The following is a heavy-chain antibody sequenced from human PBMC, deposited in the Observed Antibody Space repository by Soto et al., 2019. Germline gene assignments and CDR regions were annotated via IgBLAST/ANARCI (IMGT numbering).Heavy chain of an antibody. CDR2: ISSSGSTI. Sequence: GGSLRLSCAASGFTFSDYYMSWIRQAPGKGLEWVSYISSSGSTIYYADSVKGRFTISRDNAKNSLYLQMNSLRAEDTAAYYCARDRTMVRGVIITPSLDPWGKETLVTVS. D-gene: IGHD3-10*01. CDR3: ARDRTMVRGVIITPSLDP. CDR1: GFTFSDYY. J-gene: IGHJ5*02. V-gene: IGHV3-11*01.